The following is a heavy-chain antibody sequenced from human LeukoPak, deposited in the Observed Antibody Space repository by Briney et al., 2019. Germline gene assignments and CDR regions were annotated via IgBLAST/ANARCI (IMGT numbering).Heavy chain of an antibody. V-gene: IGHV3-21*01. J-gene: IGHJ4*02. D-gene: IGHD5-18*01. CDR2: ISTSSSYI. CDR3: ARAITNYGYIFDY. CDR1: GFTLSSYG. Sequence: GGSLRLSCVGSGFTLSSYGMNWVRQAPGKGLEWVSSISTSSSYIYYSDSLKGRFTISRDNARNSLYLQMNSLRAEDTAVYYCARAITNYGYIFDYWGQGTLVTVSS.